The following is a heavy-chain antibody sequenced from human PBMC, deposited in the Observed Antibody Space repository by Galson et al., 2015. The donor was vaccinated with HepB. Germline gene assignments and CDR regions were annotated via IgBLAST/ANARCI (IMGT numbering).Heavy chain of an antibody. CDR2: IVVGSGNT. CDR3: AASITMVRGAPDY. CDR1: GFTFTSSA. D-gene: IGHD3-10*01. J-gene: IGHJ4*02. V-gene: IGHV1-58*02. Sequence: SVKVSCKASGFTFTSSAMQWVRQARGQRLEWIGWIVVGSGNTNYAQKFQERVTIPRDMSTSTAYMELSSLRSEDTAVYYCAASITMVRGAPDYWGQGTLVTVSS.